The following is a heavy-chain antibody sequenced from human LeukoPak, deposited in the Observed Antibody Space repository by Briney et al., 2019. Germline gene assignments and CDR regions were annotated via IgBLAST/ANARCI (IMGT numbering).Heavy chain of an antibody. CDR1: GYTFTSYG. V-gene: IGHV1-18*01. CDR3: ARGGELEREGYYYYYYMDV. CDR2: ISPYNYNT. Sequence: ASVKVSCKASGYTFTSYGISWVRQAPGQGLEWVGWISPYNYNTNYAQKLQGRVTMTTDTSTSTAYMELRSLRSDDTAVYYCARGGELEREGYYYYYYMDVWGKGTTVAVSS. J-gene: IGHJ6*03. D-gene: IGHD1-1*01.